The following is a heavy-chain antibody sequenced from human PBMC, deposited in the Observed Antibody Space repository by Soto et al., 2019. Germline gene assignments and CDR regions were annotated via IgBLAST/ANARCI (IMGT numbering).Heavy chain of an antibody. Sequence: QVQLVESGGGVVQPGRSLRLSCAASGFTFSSYGMHWVRQAPGKGLEWVAVISYDGSNKYYADSVKGRFTISRDNSQNTLYLQMNSLRAEDTAVYYCAKVGDSSGYDGDRWTDDAFDIWGQGTMVTVSS. CDR3: AKVGDSSGYDGDRWTDDAFDI. D-gene: IGHD3-22*01. V-gene: IGHV3-30*18. J-gene: IGHJ3*02. CDR1: GFTFSSYG. CDR2: ISYDGSNK.